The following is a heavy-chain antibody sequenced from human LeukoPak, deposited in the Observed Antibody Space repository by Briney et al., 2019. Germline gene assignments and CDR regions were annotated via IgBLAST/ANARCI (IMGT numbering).Heavy chain of an antibody. CDR1: GFTFSSYS. Sequence: PGGSLRLSCAASGFTFSSYSMNWVRQAPGKELEWVSSISSSSSYIYYADSVKGRFTISRDNAKNSLSLQMNSLRAEDTAVYYCARDRLLEDRDYHYYYYMDVWGIGTTVTVSS. J-gene: IGHJ6*03. D-gene: IGHD1-1*01. CDR3: ARDRLLEDRDYHYYYYMDV. V-gene: IGHV3-21*01. CDR2: ISSSSSYI.